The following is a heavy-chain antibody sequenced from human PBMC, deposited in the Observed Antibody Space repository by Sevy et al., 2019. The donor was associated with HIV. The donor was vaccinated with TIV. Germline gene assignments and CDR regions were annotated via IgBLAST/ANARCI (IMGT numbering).Heavy chain of an antibody. J-gene: IGHJ6*03. D-gene: IGHD2-15*01. CDR3: ARAGYCSGGSCYSGRYYYYMDV. Sequence: GGYLRLSCAASGFTFSSYSMNWVRQAPGKGLEWVSSISSSSSYIYYADSVKGRFTISRDNAKNSLYLQMNSLRAEDTAVYYCARAGYCSGGSCYSGRYYYYMDVWGKGTTVIVSS. V-gene: IGHV3-21*01. CDR1: GFTFSSYS. CDR2: ISSSSSYI.